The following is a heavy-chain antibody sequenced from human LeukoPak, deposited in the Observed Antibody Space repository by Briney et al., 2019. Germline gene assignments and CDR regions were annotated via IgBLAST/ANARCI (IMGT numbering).Heavy chain of an antibody. V-gene: IGHV3-21*01. CDR1: GFTFSSYS. CDR3: ASPADCSGGSCYSNYYYYMDV. J-gene: IGHJ6*03. CDR2: ISSSSGYI. Sequence: GGPLRLSCAASGFTFSSYSMNWVRQAPGKGLEWVSSISSSSGYIYYADSVKGRFTISRDNAKNSLYLQMNSLRAEDTAVYYCASPADCSGGSCYSNYYYYMDVWGKGTTVTVSS. D-gene: IGHD2-15*01.